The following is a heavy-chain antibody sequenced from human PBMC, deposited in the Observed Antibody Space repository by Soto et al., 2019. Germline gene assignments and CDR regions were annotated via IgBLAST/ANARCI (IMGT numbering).Heavy chain of an antibody. J-gene: IGHJ6*02. CDR3: ARLRSGYCSSTSCYRYYYYGMDV. CDR1: GFTFSDHY. D-gene: IGHD2-2*02. Sequence: GGSLRLSCAASGFTFSDHYMDWVRQAPGKGLEWVGRTRNKANSYTTEYAASVKGRFTISRDDSKNSLYLQMNSLKTEDTAVYYCARLRSGYCSSTSCYRYYYYGMDVWGQGTTVTVSS. CDR2: TRNKANSYTT. V-gene: IGHV3-72*01.